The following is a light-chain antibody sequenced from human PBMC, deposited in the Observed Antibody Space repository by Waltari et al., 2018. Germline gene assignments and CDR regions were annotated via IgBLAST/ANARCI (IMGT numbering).Light chain of an antibody. CDR2: DVY. V-gene: IGLV2-14*03. J-gene: IGLJ2*01. CDR3: SSYTSISTSVV. Sequence: QSALTQPASVSGAPGQSITISCTGTSSDVGGYDFVSWYQQYPDKAPQLIIFDVYSRRAGVSQRFSASKSGATACLTISGLQTDDEAEYYCSSYTSISTSVVFGGGTKLTVL. CDR1: SSDVGGYDF.